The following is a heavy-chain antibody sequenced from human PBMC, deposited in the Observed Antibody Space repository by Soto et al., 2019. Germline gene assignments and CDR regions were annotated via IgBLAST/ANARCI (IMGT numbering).Heavy chain of an antibody. CDR2: ISYDGSNK. Sequence: GGSLRLSCAASGFTFSSYAMHWVRQAPGKGLEWVAVISYDGSNKYYADSVKGRFTISRDNSKNTLYLQMNSLRAEDTAVYYCARDRVVAATSLRYYYYYGMDVWGQGTTVTVSS. V-gene: IGHV3-30-3*01. J-gene: IGHJ6*02. D-gene: IGHD2-15*01. CDR1: GFTFSSYA. CDR3: ARDRVVAATSLRYYYYYGMDV.